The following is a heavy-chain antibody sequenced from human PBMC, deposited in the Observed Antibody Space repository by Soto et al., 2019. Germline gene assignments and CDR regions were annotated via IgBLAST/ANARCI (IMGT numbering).Heavy chain of an antibody. CDR3: AGGIVVDNKTLFDY. CDR1: GGSISSSSYY. D-gene: IGHD1-26*01. CDR2: IYYSGST. J-gene: IGHJ4*02. Sequence: SETLSLTCTVSGGSISSSSYYWGWIRQPPGKGLEWIGSIYYSGSTYYNPSLKSRVTISVDTSKNQFSLKLSSVTAADTAVYYCAGGIVVDNKTLFDYWGQGTLVTVSS. V-gene: IGHV4-39*01.